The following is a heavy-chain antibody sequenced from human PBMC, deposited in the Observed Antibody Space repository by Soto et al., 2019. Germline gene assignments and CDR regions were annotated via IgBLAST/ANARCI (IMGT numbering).Heavy chain of an antibody. V-gene: IGHV4-31*01. Sequence: SETLSLTCTVSGGSISSGGYYWSRIRQHPGKGREWIGYIYYSGSTYYNPSLRGVVTISVDTYKNQFSLKLSSVTGAATAVYYCAGEGPGASDSSGILYGMDVWGQGTTVTVSS. CDR2: IYYSGST. CDR1: GGSISSGGYY. J-gene: IGHJ6*02. CDR3: AGEGPGASDSSGILYGMDV. D-gene: IGHD3-22*01.